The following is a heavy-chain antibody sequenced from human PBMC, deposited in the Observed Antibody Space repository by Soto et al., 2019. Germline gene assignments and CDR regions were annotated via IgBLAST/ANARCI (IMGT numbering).Heavy chain of an antibody. CDR3: ARDRRILRVSNAFDI. V-gene: IGHV4-30-4*01. CDR2: IYYSGST. CDR1: GGSISSGDYY. Sequence: QVQLQESGPGLVKPSQTLSLTCTVSGGSISSGDYYWSWIRQPPGKGLEWIGYIYYSGSTYYNPSLKSRVTISVDTSKNQFSLELSSVTAADTAVYYCARDRRILRVSNAFDIWGQGTMVTVSS. J-gene: IGHJ3*02. D-gene: IGHD2-15*01.